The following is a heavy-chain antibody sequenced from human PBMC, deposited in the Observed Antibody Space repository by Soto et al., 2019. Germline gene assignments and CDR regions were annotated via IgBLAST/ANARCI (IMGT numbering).Heavy chain of an antibody. J-gene: IGHJ4*02. CDR3: ARDIPYDSSGYYYY. V-gene: IGHV1-18*01. CDR2: ISAYNGNT. CDR1: GYRLASYG. D-gene: IGHD3-22*01. Sequence: TSAEVTWKACGYRLASYGRSWVRQDTGQGLEWMGWISAYNGNTNYAQKLQGRVTMTTDTSTSTAYMELRSLRSDDTAVYYCARDIPYDSSGYYYYWGQGTLVTVSS.